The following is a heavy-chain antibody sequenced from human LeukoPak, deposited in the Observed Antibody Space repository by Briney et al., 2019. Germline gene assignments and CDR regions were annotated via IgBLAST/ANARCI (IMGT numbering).Heavy chain of an antibody. V-gene: IGHV4-61*02. CDR1: GGSISSGSYY. D-gene: IGHD1-7*01. CDR3: ARGSGELLPGWGAFDI. CDR2: IYTSGST. Sequence: PSQTLSLTCTVSGGSISSGSYYWSWIRQPAGKGLEWIGRIYTSGSTNYNPSLKSRVTLSVDTSKNQFSLKLSSVTAADTAVYYCARGSGELLPGWGAFDIWGQGTMVTVSS. J-gene: IGHJ3*02.